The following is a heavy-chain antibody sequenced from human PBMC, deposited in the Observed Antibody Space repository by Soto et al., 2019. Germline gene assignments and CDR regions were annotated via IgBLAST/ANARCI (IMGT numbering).Heavy chain of an antibody. J-gene: IGHJ4*02. D-gene: IGHD4-17*01. CDR2: MNPNSGNT. V-gene: IGHV1-8*01. CDR3: ARKDYGDRPHFDY. Sequence: ASVKVSCKASGYTFTSYDINWVRQATGQGLEWMGWMNPNSGNTGYAQKFQGRVTMTRNTSISTAYMELSSLRSEDTAAYYCARKDYGDRPHFDYWGQGTLVTVSS. CDR1: GYTFTSYD.